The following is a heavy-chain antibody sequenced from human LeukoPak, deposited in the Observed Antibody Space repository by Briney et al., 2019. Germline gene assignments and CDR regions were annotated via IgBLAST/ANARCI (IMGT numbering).Heavy chain of an antibody. CDR3: ARGPPTYDFWSGYPFDY. Sequence: SVKVSCKASGGTFSSYAISWVRQAPGQGLEWMGGIIPIFGTANYAQKFQGRVTFTTDESTSTAYMELSSLRSEDTAVYYCARGPPTYDFWSGYPFDYWGQGTLVTVSS. V-gene: IGHV1-69*05. D-gene: IGHD3-3*01. J-gene: IGHJ4*02. CDR2: IIPIFGTA. CDR1: GGTFSSYA.